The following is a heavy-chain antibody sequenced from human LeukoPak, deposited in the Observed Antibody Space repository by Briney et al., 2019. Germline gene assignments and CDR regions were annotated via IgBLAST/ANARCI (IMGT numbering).Heavy chain of an antibody. CDR3: ASPRDPRRDSSGSDAFDI. J-gene: IGHJ3*02. CDR2: MNPNRGNT. V-gene: IGHV1-8*03. Sequence: GASVKVSCKASGYTFTSYDINWVRQATGQGLEWLGRMNPNRGNTDYAQRFQGRVTITRNTSITTAYMELSFLRSEDTAVYYCASPRDPRRDSSGSDAFDIWGQGTMVTVSS. D-gene: IGHD3-22*01. CDR1: GYTFTSYD.